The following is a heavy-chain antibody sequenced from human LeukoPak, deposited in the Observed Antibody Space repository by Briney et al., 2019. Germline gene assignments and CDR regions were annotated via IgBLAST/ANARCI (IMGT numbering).Heavy chain of an antibody. V-gene: IGHV3-30*18. D-gene: IGHD6-19*01. CDR3: AKYQRQWLPKGGFDY. CDR2: ISYDGNNK. Sequence: PGGSLRLSRAASGFTFSSYGMHWVRQAPGKGLEWVAVISYDGNNKYYADSVKGRFTISRDNSKNTLYLQMDNLRAEDTAVYYCAKYQRQWLPKGGFDYWGQGTLVTVSS. J-gene: IGHJ4*02. CDR1: GFTFSSYG.